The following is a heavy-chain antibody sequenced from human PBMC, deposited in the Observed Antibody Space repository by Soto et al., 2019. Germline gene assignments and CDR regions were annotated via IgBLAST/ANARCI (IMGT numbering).Heavy chain of an antibody. CDR3: VRHYGNWNNGYFDY. CDR2: IFYSGST. CDR1: GDSISSSNYY. J-gene: IGHJ4*02. D-gene: IGHD1-20*01. Sequence: QLQLQESGPGLVKPSETLSLTCTVSGDSISSSNYYWDWIRQPPGKGLEWIGSIFYSGSTYYNPSLKSRLTISVDTSKNQFSLKLSSVTAADTAVYYCVRHYGNWNNGYFDYWGQGTLVTVSS. V-gene: IGHV4-39*01.